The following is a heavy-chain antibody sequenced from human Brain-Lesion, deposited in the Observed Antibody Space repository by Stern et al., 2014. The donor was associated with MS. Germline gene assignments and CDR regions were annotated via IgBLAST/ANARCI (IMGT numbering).Heavy chain of an antibody. V-gene: IGHV3-9*01. CDR3: AKDIYDSSGFYYGVYYYGLDV. J-gene: IGHJ6*02. CDR2: ISSHSGSI. D-gene: IGHD3-22*01. Sequence: EVQLVESGGGLVQPGRSLRLSCAASGFTFDNYAMHWVRQAPGKGLEWVSVISSHSGSIGYADSVKGRFTISRDNAKNFLYLQMNSLRPEDTALYYCAKDIYDSSGFYYGVYYYGLDVWGQGTTVTVSS. CDR1: GFTFDNYA.